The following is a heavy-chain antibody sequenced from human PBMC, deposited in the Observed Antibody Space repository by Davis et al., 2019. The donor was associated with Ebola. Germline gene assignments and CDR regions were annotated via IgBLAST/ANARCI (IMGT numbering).Heavy chain of an antibody. CDR1: GFTFSNYA. D-gene: IGHD3-22*01. CDR2: ISYDGSNK. J-gene: IGHJ4*02. CDR3: ARDPTMIVVVALDY. Sequence: GGSLRLSCAASGFTFSNYAMHWVRQAPDKGLEWVAVISYDGSNKYYADSVKGRFTISRDNSKNTLYLQMNSLRDEDTAVYYCARDPTMIVVVALDYWGQGILVTVTS. V-gene: IGHV3-30-3*01.